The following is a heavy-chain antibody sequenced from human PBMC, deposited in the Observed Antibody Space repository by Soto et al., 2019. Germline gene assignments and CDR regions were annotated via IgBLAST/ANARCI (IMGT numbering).Heavy chain of an antibody. J-gene: IGHJ6*02. CDR2: ISAYNGNT. Sequence: QVQLVQSGGEVKKPGASVKVSCKTSGYSFTTSGISWVRQAPGQGLEWMGWISAYNGNTNYAQKLQGRVTMTTDTSTSTAYMDLRSLRSDHTAVYYCARAGPAPYYYYGMDVWGQGSTVTVSS. V-gene: IGHV1-18*01. CDR1: GYSFTTSG. CDR3: ARAGPAPYYYYGMDV.